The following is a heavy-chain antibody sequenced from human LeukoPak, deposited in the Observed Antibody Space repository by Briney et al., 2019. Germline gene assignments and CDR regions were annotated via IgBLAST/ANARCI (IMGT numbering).Heavy chain of an antibody. V-gene: IGHV3-48*03. D-gene: IGHD3-22*01. J-gene: IGHJ4*02. CDR2: ISNRDSTI. CDR1: GFTFSNYE. CDR3: AKGQNYYDTSGYLTVDH. Sequence: GGSLRLSCAASGFTFSNYEMNWVRQAPGKGLEWVSYISNRDSTIYYADSVKGRFTISRDNSKNTLYLQMNSLRAEDTAVYYCAKGQNYYDTSGYLTVDHWGQGTLVTVSS.